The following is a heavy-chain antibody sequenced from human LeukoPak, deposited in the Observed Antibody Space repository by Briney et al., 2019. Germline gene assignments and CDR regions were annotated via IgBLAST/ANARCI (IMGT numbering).Heavy chain of an antibody. CDR2: INGGGDTT. D-gene: IGHD5-24*01. J-gene: IGHJ4*02. CDR1: GFTFVSYA. Sequence: GGSLRLSCATSGFTFVSYAMTGVRQAPGKGLEWVSAINGGGDTTYYADSVKGRFTVSRDRSTNTLFLQMSSLRAEDSGMYYCAKALDTYGYMRFDYWGQGTLVTVSS. CDR3: AKALDTYGYMRFDY. V-gene: IGHV3-23*01.